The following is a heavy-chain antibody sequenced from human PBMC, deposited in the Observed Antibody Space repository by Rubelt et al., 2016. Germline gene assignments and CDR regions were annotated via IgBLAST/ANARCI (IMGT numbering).Heavy chain of an antibody. D-gene: IGHD3-10*01. CDR1: GFTVSSNY. V-gene: IGHV3-53*04. Sequence: EVQLVESGGGLVQPGWSLRLSCAASGFTVSSNYMSWVRQAPGKGLEWVSVIYSGGSTYYADSVKGRFTISRHTSKNTLYLQMNSLRAEDTAVYYCGSGSYSPYAMDVWGQGTTVTVSS. CDR3: GSGSYSPYAMDV. J-gene: IGHJ6*02. CDR2: IYSGGST.